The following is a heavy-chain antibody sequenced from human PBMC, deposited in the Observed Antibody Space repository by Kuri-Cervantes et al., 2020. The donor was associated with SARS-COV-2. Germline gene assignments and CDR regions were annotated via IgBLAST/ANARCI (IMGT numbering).Heavy chain of an antibody. J-gene: IGHJ4*02. Sequence: ASVKVSCKASGYTFTNHPIHWVRQAPGQGLEWMGWIDTGHGDTRYSQKFQGRVTITWGASATTAYMDLSSLTSEDTAVYYCARRGHDLTGYYTYFDYWGQGTLVTVSS. CDR1: GYTFTNHP. D-gene: IGHD3-9*01. CDR3: ARRGHDLTGYYTYFDY. V-gene: IGHV1-3*04. CDR2: IDTGHGDT.